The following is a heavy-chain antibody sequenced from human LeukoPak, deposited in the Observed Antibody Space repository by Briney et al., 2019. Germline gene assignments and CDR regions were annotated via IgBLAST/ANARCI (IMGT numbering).Heavy chain of an antibody. CDR1: GFTVSSNY. CDR3: ARRCGGDCYEYDY. CDR2: IYSGGST. V-gene: IGHV3-53*01. Sequence: PGGSLRLSCAVSGFTVSSNYMSWVRQAPGKGLEWVSVIYSGGSTYYADSVKGRFTISRDNSKHTLYLQMNSLRAEDTAVYYCARRCGGDCYEYDYWGQGTLVTVSS. J-gene: IGHJ4*02. D-gene: IGHD2-21*02.